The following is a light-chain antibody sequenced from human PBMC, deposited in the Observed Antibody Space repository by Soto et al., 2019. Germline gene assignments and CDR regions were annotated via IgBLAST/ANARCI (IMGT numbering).Light chain of an antibody. CDR1: QSVSSY. J-gene: IGKJ4*01. CDR3: QQRSNWPPGVT. V-gene: IGKV3-11*01. CDR2: DAS. Sequence: EIVLTQSPATLSLSPGERATLSCRASQSVSSYLAWYQQKPGQAPRLLIYDASNRATGIPARFSGSGSGTDFTLTISSLAPEDFAVYYGQQRSNWPPGVTFGGGTKVEIK.